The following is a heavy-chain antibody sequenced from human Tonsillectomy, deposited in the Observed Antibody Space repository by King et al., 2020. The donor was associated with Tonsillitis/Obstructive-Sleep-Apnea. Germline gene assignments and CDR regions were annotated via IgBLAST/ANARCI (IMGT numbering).Heavy chain of an antibody. CDR3: ARAVAAPGNWFDP. J-gene: IGHJ5*02. CDR2: IDSSSSYT. CDR1: GFTFSDYY. Sequence: VQLVESGGGLVKPGGSLRLSCAASGFTFSDYYMSWIRQAPGEGLEWLSIIDSSSSYTNYADSVKGRFTISRDNVKNSLYLQMNSLRAEDTAVYYCARAVAAPGNWFDPWGQGTLVTVSS. V-gene: IGHV3-11*05. D-gene: IGHD6-13*01.